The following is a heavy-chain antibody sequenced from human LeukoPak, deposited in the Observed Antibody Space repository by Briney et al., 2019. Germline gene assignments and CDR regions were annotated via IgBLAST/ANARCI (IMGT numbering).Heavy chain of an antibody. CDR3: ARDPNGDYLGAFEF. CDR1: GFTFSKFA. CDR2: MTGGGAP. V-gene: IGHV3-23*01. J-gene: IGHJ3*01. Sequence: GGSLRLSCAASGFTFSKFAVMWLRQAPGQGLEWVAAMTGGGAPRYADSVKGRFSISRDNSKNTLYLQMNSLTAEDTAQYFCARDPNGDYLGAFEFWGRGTGVIVSS. D-gene: IGHD4-17*01.